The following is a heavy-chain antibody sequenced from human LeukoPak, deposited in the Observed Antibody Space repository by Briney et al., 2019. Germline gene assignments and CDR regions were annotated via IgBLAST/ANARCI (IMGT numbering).Heavy chain of an antibody. CDR1: GFTFSSCA. D-gene: IGHD5-18*01. CDR2: ISYDGSNK. V-gene: IGHV3-30-3*01. CDR3: ARDGPIQLWLRWFVY. Sequence: GGSLRLSCAASGFTFSSCAMHWVRQAPGKGLEWVAVISYDGSNKYYADSVKGRFTISRDNSKNTLYLQMNSLRAEDTAVYYCARDGPIQLWLRWFVYWGQGTLVTVSS. J-gene: IGHJ4*02.